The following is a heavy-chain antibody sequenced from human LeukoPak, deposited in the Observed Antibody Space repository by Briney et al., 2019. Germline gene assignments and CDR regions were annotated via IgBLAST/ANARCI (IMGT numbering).Heavy chain of an antibody. CDR3: ATEAGVD. V-gene: IGHV3-66*01. CDR2: LYSGGGT. CDR1: GFTVSKKY. D-gene: IGHD6-13*01. Sequence: GGSLRLSCAASGFTVSKKYMTWVRQAPGKGLEWVSSLYSGGGTYYADSVKGRFTISRDNSKNTLNLQMNSLRTEDTAVYYCATEAGVDWGQGTLVTVPS. J-gene: IGHJ4*02.